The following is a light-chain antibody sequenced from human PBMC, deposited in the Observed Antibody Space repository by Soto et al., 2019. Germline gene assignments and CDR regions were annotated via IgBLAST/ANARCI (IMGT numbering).Light chain of an antibody. J-gene: IGKJ1*01. CDR2: GVS. CDR1: QSVRPNF. Sequence: IVLTQSPGTLSLSPGERATLSCRASQSVRPNFLAWYQQKPGQAPRLLIYGVSDRATGIPDRVSGSGSGTAVTLTITRREHEDFAMYYCQRYDSFRAFGQVTKGEI. V-gene: IGKV3-20*01. CDR3: QRYDSFRA.